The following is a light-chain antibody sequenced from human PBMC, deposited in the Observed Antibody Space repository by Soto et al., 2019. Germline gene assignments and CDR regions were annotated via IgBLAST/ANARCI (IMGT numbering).Light chain of an antibody. V-gene: IGKV3-15*01. CDR3: QQYNNWPPWT. CDR2: GTF. CDR1: QSIGYN. J-gene: IGKJ1*01. Sequence: EIVMTQSPATLSVSPGERATLSCRASQSIGYNLAWYQQKPGQAPSLLIYGTFTRATGTPARFSGSGSGTEFTLTINSLQSVDSGVYYCQQYNNWPPWTFGQGTKVEIK.